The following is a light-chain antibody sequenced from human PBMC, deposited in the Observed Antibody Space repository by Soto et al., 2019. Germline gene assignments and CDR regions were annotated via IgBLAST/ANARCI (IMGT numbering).Light chain of an antibody. Sequence: QSALTQPASVSGSPGPSITISCSGTSSDVGALNFVSWYQQYPGKAPRLIIYEVSNRPSGISDRFSGSKFGNTASLTISGLQAEDVADYYCSSKTNRRTNVFGTGTKVTVL. CDR3: SSKTNRRTNV. J-gene: IGLJ1*01. CDR1: SSDVGALNF. CDR2: EVS. V-gene: IGLV2-14*01.